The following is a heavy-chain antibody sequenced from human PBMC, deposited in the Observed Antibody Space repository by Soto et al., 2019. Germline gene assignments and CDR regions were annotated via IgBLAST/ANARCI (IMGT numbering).Heavy chain of an antibody. CDR1: GDSLGTAGYY. D-gene: IGHD3-10*01. CDR3: ARDLASRGIGASDN. J-gene: IGHJ4*02. V-gene: IGHV4-31*03. CDR2: IHKSGNT. Sequence: QVHLQESGPGLVKPSQTLSLTCNVSGDSLGTAGYYWNWIRQAPGKGLEWIGSIHKSGNTDYNPSLKSRLTLSMGTSDILVFLRLSSVTAADTAVYYCARDLASRGIGASDNWGQGTLVTVSS.